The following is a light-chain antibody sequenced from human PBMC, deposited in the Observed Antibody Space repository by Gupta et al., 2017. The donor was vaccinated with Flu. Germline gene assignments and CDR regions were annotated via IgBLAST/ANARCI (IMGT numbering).Light chain of an antibody. CDR2: EDN. J-gene: IGLJ2*01. CDR3: QSYYSNNQV. V-gene: IGLV6-57*03. Sequence: NFMLTQPHSVSESPGKTVTISCTRSSGTIANDYVQWSKRPGSAPTTVISEDNRRPSGVPDRFSGSIDRSSNSASLTISGLRTEDEADYYCQSYYSNNQVFGGGTKLTVL. CDR1: SGTIANDY.